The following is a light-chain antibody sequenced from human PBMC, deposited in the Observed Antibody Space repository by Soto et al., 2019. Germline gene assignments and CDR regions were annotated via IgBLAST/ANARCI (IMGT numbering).Light chain of an antibody. J-gene: IGKJ5*01. CDR1: QGISND. Sequence: DIQLTQSPSFLSGSVGDRVTITCRASQGISNDLAWYQQKPGKAPKLLIYGASILQSGVPSRFSGSGSGTEFTLTISSLQPEDFATYYCQQLKSYPITFGQGTRLEIK. CDR2: GAS. V-gene: IGKV1-9*01. CDR3: QQLKSYPIT.